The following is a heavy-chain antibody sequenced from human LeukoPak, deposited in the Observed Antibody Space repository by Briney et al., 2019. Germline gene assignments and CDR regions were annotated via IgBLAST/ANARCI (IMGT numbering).Heavy chain of an antibody. V-gene: IGHV3-23*01. CDR3: ARNGGYSYGYDPYYFDY. J-gene: IGHJ4*02. Sequence: GGSLRLSCAASGFTFSSYAVSWVRQAPGKGLEWVSVISGSGGSTYYADSVKGRFTISRDNSKNTLYLQMNSLRAEDTAVYYCARNGGYSYGYDPYYFDYWGQGTLVTVSS. D-gene: IGHD5-18*01. CDR2: ISGSGGST. CDR1: GFTFSSYA.